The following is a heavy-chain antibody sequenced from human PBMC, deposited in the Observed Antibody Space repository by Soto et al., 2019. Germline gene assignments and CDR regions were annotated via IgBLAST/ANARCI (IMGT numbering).Heavy chain of an antibody. CDR3: ARDREGYCSSTSCHPYFDY. CDR1: GFTFSEYY. J-gene: IGHJ4*02. CDR2: ISSSGSTI. V-gene: IGHV3-11*01. Sequence: PGGSLRLSCAASGFTFSEYYMSWIRQAPGKGLEWVSYISSSGSTIYYADSVKGRFTISRDNAKNSLYLQMNSLRAEDTAVYYCARDREGYCSSTSCHPYFDYWGQGTLVTVSS. D-gene: IGHD2-2*01.